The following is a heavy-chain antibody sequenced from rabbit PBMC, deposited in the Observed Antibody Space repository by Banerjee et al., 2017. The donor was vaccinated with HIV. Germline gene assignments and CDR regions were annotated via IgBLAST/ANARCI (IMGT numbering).Heavy chain of an antibody. CDR3: ARAYGTNGGLVL. D-gene: IGHD3-3*01. J-gene: IGHJ6*01. V-gene: IGHV1S45*01. CDR1: GFSFSSSYY. Sequence: QEQLVESGGGLVKPGASLTLTCTASGFSFSSSYYMCWVRQAPGKGLEWIGKINPNGGSTYYASWAKGRFTISKTSSTTVDLKMTSLTAADTATYFCARAYGTNGGLVLWGPGTLVTVS. CDR2: INPNGGST.